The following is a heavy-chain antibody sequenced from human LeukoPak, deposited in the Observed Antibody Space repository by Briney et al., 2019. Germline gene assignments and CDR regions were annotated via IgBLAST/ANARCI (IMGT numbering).Heavy chain of an antibody. CDR1: VGSLFILD. CDR2: IYYSGST. Sequence: SETLSLTCTVSVGSLFILDWRCMRQPPGKGLEYIGYIYYSGSTNYNPSRKSRVTISVDTSKNQFSLKLSSVTAADTAMYYCASTTDDGYNDYWGQGTLVTVSS. V-gene: IGHV4-59*01. CDR3: ASTTDDGYNDY. D-gene: IGHD5-24*01. J-gene: IGHJ4*02.